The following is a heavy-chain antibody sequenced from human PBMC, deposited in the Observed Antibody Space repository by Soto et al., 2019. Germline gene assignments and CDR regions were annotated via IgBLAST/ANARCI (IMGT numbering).Heavy chain of an antibody. D-gene: IGHD3-10*01. CDR1: GFSLSTSGVA. Sequence: QITLKESGPTLVKPTQTLTLTCTFSGFSLSTSGVAVGWIRQPPGKALEWLALIYWDDDKRYSPSLKSRLTTTKDTSKSQVVLTMTNMDPVETGTYYCAQFIRVVRGIIYEVWFDRRGQGTMVTVSS. CDR2: IYWDDDK. CDR3: AQFIRVVRGIIYEVWFDR. V-gene: IGHV2-5*02. J-gene: IGHJ5*02.